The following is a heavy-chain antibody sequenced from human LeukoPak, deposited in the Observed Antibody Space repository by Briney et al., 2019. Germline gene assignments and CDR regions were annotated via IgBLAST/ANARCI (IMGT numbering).Heavy chain of an antibody. CDR1: GYTFTGYY. CDR3: ARDVKKWGYYHYYMAV. J-gene: IGHJ6*03. CDR2: INPNSGGT. D-gene: IGHD7-27*01. V-gene: IGHV1-2*02. Sequence: GASVKVSCKASGYTFTGYYMHWVRQAPGQGREWMGWINPNSGGTNYAQKFQGRVTLTRDMSISTAYMELSRLRSDDTAVYYCARDVKKWGYYHYYMAVWGKGTTVTVSS.